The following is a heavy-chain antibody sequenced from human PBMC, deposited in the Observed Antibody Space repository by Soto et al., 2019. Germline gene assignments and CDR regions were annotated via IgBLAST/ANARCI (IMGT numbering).Heavy chain of an antibody. D-gene: IGHD2-21*01. V-gene: IGHV4-38-2*02. CDR1: GYSISSAY. J-gene: IGHJ2*01. Sequence: SETLSLTCGVSGYSISSAYWGWIRQPPGKGPEWIGNFFHSGSTYYNSSLESRLTMSINKSKNQFSLKLASVTAADTAVYYCARDPFFNYGGNSGYFDLWGRGTLVTAPQ. CDR2: FFHSGST. CDR3: ARDPFFNYGGNSGYFDL.